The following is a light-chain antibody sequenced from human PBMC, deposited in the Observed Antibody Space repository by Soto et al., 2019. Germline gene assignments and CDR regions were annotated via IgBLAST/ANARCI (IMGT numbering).Light chain of an antibody. CDR3: QQRSNWPPVT. CDR1: QSINRH. Sequence: EIVLTQSPATLSLSPGEIATLSCRASQSINRHLAWYRQKPGQAPRLLIYDASNRATGIPARFSGSGSGTDFPLTLSSLEPEDFGVHYCQQRSNWPPVTFGGGTKVEIK. CDR2: DAS. V-gene: IGKV3-11*01. J-gene: IGKJ4*01.